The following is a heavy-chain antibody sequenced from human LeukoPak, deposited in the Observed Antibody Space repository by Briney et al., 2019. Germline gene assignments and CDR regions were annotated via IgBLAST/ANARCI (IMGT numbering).Heavy chain of an antibody. D-gene: IGHD3-22*01. Sequence: GGPLRLSCGVSGFTLNTYRVHWVRHAPDGGLEWVAVILYEGHNKYYADSVKGRFTISKDNAKNVLYLQMNSLRAEETAVYYCAKVYDTGTYYPLGYWAQGTLVRVSS. J-gene: IGHJ4*02. V-gene: IGHV3-30*18. CDR3: AKVYDTGTYYPLGY. CDR2: ILYEGHNK. CDR1: GFTLNTYR.